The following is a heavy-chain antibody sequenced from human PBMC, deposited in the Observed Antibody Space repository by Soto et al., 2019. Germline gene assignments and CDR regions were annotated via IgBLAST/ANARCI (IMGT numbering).Heavy chain of an antibody. CDR1: GFTFSSFS. V-gene: IGHV3-48*02. Sequence: EVQLVESGGGLVQRGGSLRLSCAASGFTFSSFSMNWVRQAPGRGLEWISYIGGGGRLISYADSVKCRFAISRDNAQNSLYLQMDSLRDEDTAVYYCARDLGWAFDCWGQGTLVTVSS. J-gene: IGHJ4*02. CDR3: ARDLGWAFDC. CDR2: IGGGGRLI. D-gene: IGHD6-19*01.